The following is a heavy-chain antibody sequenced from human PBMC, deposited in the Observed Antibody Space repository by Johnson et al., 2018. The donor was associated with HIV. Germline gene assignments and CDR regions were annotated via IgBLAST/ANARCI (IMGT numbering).Heavy chain of an antibody. CDR2: IKEDGSAK. CDR1: GFTISSYW. Sequence: EVQLVESGGGVVQPGGSLRLSCAASGFTISSYWMSWVRQAPGKGLEWVANIKEDGSAKYYVDSVRGRFTISRDNSKNTLYLQMNSLRAEDTAVYYCARERRAGVKGALEIWGQGTMVTVSS. D-gene: IGHD2-21*01. V-gene: IGHV3-7*01. J-gene: IGHJ3*02. CDR3: ARERRAGVKGALEI.